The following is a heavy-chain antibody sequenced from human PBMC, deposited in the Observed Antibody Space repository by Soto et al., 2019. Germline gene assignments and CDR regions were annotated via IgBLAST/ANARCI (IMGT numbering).Heavy chain of an antibody. CDR3: ASDMSTT. J-gene: IGHJ5*02. CDR2: MNPNSGHT. V-gene: IGHV1-8*01. D-gene: IGHD2-2*01. Sequence: QVQLVQSGAEVKKPGASVKVSCKASGYTFTSHDINWMRQATGQGLEWMGWMNPNSGHTNYAQKFQGRVTMTRDTSISTAYMELTSRRSEDTAIYYCASDMSTTWGQGTLVTVSS. CDR1: GYTFTSHD.